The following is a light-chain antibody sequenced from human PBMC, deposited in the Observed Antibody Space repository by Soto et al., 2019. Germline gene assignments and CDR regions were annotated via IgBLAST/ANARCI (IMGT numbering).Light chain of an antibody. CDR1: QSVSNDF. Sequence: EIVLTQSPVILSLSPGQRVTLSCRASQSVSNDFLAWYQQKPGQAPRLLIYGASTRATDVPDRFSGSGSGADFTLTISRLEPEDFAVYYCQQYGSSVLTSGGGTKVDIK. CDR3: QQYGSSVLT. CDR2: GAS. V-gene: IGKV3-20*01. J-gene: IGKJ4*01.